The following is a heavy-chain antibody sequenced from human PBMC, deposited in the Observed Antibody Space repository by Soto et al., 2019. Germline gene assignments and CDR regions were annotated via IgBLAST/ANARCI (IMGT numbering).Heavy chain of an antibody. CDR2: INPNSGNT. Sequence: GASVNVSCKASGYTFTGYYMHWVRQAPGQGLEWMGWINPNSGNTGYAQKFQGRVTMTRNTSISTAYMELSSLRSEDTAVYYCARSFYPWGQGTLVTVSS. V-gene: IGHV1-8*02. J-gene: IGHJ5*02. CDR1: GYTFTGYY. CDR3: ARSFYP.